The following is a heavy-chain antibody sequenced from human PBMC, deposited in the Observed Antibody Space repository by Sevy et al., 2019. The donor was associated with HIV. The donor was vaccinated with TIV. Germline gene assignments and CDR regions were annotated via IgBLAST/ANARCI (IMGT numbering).Heavy chain of an antibody. CDR2: IYSDETT. CDR1: GFSVNSNY. J-gene: IGHJ4*02. CDR3: ARGKSGYGYALND. Sequence: GGSLRLSCAASGFSVNSNYMTWVRQAPGKGLEGVSVIYSDETTYHADTVKDRLTISRENSKNMLYLQMSSLGAEDTAIYYCARGKSGYGYALNDWGQGTLVTVSS. D-gene: IGHD5-18*01. V-gene: IGHV3-66*01.